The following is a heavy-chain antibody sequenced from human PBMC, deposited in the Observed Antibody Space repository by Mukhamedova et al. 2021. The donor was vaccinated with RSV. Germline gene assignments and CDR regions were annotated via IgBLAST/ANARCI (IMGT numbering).Heavy chain of an antibody. Sequence: RQAPGQGLEWMGYINTYNRNTNYAQKVQGRVTMTTDTSTSTVYMELRRLRSDDTAVYYCALLAVGVRSDLDYWCQGALVTVSS. CDR2: INTYNRNT. J-gene: IGHJ4*02. D-gene: IGHD2-8*01. V-gene: IGHV1-18*01. CDR3: ALLAVGVRSDLDY.